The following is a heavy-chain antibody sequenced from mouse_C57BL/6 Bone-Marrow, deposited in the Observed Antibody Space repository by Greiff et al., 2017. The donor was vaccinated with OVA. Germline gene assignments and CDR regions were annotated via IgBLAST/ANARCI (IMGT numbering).Heavy chain of an antibody. CDR3: ARQPLYGSSCDD. V-gene: IGHV5-6*01. Sequence: EVQVVESGGDLVKPGGSLKLSCAASGFPFSSYGMSWVRQTPDKRLEWVATISSGGSYTYYPDSVKGRFTISRDNAKNTLYLQKSSHKSEDTAMNYCARQPLYGSSCDDWGQGTTLTVSS. J-gene: IGHJ2*01. CDR1: GFPFSSYG. D-gene: IGHD1-1*01. CDR2: ISSGGSYT.